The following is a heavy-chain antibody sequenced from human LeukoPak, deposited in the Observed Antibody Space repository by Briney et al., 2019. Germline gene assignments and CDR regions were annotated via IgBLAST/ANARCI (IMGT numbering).Heavy chain of an antibody. Sequence: PGRSLRLSCAASGFTFSSYAMHWVRQAPGKGLEWVAVISYDGSNKYYADSVKGRFTISRDNSKNTLYLQMNSLRAEDTAVYYCARYIDNGDYVVYWGQGTLVTVSS. D-gene: IGHD4-17*01. CDR1: GFTFSSYA. J-gene: IGHJ4*02. V-gene: IGHV3-30*04. CDR3: ARYIDNGDYVVY. CDR2: ISYDGSNK.